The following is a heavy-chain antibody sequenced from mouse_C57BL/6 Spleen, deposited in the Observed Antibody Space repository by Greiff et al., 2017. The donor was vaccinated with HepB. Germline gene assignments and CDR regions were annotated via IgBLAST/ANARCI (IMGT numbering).Heavy chain of an antibody. CDR3: ARCDYDLFDY. Sequence: QVQLQQSGAELVKPGASVKLSCKASGYTFTSYWMHWVKQRPGQGLEWIGMIHPNSGSTNYNEKFKSKATLTVDKSSSTAYMQLSSLTSEDSAVYYCARCDYDLFDYWGQGTTLTVSS. CDR1: GYTFTSYW. J-gene: IGHJ2*01. CDR2: IHPNSGST. D-gene: IGHD2-4*01. V-gene: IGHV1-64*01.